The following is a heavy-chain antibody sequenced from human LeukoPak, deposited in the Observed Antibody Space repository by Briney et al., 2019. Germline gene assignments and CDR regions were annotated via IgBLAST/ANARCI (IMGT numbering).Heavy chain of an antibody. CDR1: GFTFSSYA. V-gene: IGHV3-23*01. Sequence: HPGGSLRLSCAASGFTFSSYAMSWVRQAPGKGLEWVSAISGSGGSTYYADSVKGRFTISRDNAKNSLYLQMNSLRDEDTAVYYCARDLYGDYAHGYWGQGTLVTVSS. D-gene: IGHD4-17*01. J-gene: IGHJ4*02. CDR2: ISGSGGST. CDR3: ARDLYGDYAHGY.